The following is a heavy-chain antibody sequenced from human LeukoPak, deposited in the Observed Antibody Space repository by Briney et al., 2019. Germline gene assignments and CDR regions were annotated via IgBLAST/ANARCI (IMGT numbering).Heavy chain of an antibody. D-gene: IGHD3-9*01. CDR3: ASPTYYDILTGQLNDY. J-gene: IGHJ4*02. V-gene: IGHV4-34*01. CDR2: INHSGST. CDR1: CASLSGYY. Sequence: SETLSLICAVYCASLSGYYCSWIRQPAGKGLEWNGEINHSGSTNYNPSLKSRVTISVDTSKNQCSLKLSSVTAADTAVYYCASPTYYDILTGQLNDYWGQGTLVTVSS.